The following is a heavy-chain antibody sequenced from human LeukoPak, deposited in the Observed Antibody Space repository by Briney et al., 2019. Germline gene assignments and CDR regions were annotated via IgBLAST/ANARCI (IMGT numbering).Heavy chain of an antibody. CDR2: VTPIFGTA. CDR3: ARDRVLLWFGDLRGFDP. Sequence: SVKVSCKASGGTFSSYAISWVRQAPGQGLEWMGGVTPIFGTANYAQKFQGRVTITADESTSTAYMELSSLRSEDTAVYYCARDRVLLWFGDLRGFDPWGQGTLVTVSS. V-gene: IGHV1-69*01. CDR1: GGTFSSYA. J-gene: IGHJ5*02. D-gene: IGHD3-10*01.